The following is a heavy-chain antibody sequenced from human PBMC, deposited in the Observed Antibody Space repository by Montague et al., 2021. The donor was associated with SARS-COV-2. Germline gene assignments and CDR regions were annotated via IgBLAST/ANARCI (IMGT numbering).Heavy chain of an antibody. CDR2: ISSSGGGSTK. J-gene: IGHJ6*02. V-gene: IGHV3-48*03. CDR1: GFIFSSYE. D-gene: IGHD2-21*01. Sequence: SLRLSCAAYGFIFSSYEMNWVRQAPGKGLEWISYISSSGGGSTKHYTGSVKGRFTISRDNAKNSLYLQMNSLRVEDTAIYYCARDRDWDDWCGMDVWGQGTTATVSS. CDR3: ARDRDWDDWCGMDV.